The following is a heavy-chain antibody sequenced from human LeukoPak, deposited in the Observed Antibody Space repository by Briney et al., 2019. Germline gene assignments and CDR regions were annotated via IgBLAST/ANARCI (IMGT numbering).Heavy chain of an antibody. Sequence: GASVKVSCKASGYTFTSYDINWVRQATGQGLEWMGWMNPNSGNTGYAQKFQGRVTITADESTSTAYMELSSLRSEDTAVYYCARDRPGRYCSTTSCYNASPFDPWGQGTLVTVSS. CDR1: GYTFTSYD. J-gene: IGHJ5*02. V-gene: IGHV1-8*03. CDR3: ARDRPGRYCSTTSCYNASPFDP. CDR2: MNPNSGNT. D-gene: IGHD2-2*02.